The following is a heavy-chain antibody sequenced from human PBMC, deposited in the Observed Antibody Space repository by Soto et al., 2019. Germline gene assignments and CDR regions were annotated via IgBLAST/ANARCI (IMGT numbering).Heavy chain of an antibody. CDR2: ISYDGSNK. Sequence: GGSLRLSCAASGFTFSSYAMHWVRQAPGKGLEWVAVISYDGSNKYYADSVKGRFTISRDNSKNTPYLQMNSLRAEDTAVYYCARGTTVTLPDLYYYYYGMDVWGQGTTVTVSS. J-gene: IGHJ6*02. D-gene: IGHD4-4*01. CDR1: GFTFSSYA. V-gene: IGHV3-30-3*01. CDR3: ARGTTVTLPDLYYYYYGMDV.